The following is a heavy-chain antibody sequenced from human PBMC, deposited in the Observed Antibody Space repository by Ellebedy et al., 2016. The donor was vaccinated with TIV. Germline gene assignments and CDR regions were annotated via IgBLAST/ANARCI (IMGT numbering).Heavy chain of an antibody. J-gene: IGHJ6*02. CDR1: GHTFTNYH. CDR2: IYPSGEST. CDR3: ARGTNYAMDV. V-gene: IGHV1-46*01. Sequence: ASVKVSCXASGHTFTNYHIHWVRQAPGQGLAWMGIIYPSGESTYYAQMFQDRVTMTRDTSTSTVYMDLSSLRSEDTAIYFCARGTNYAMDVWGQGTTVTVSS.